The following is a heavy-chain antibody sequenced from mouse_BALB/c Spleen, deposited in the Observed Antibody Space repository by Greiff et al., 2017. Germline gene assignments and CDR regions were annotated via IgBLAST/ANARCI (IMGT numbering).Heavy chain of an antibody. V-gene: IGHV5-12-1*01. CDR1: GFAFSSYD. CDR3: AGTGFYAMDY. CDR2: ISSGGGST. Sequence: EVKLMESGGGLVKPGGSLKLSCAASGFAFSSYDMSWVRQTPEKRLEWVAYISSGGGSTYYPDTVRGRFTISRDNAKNTLYLQMSSLKSEDTAMYYCAGTGFYAMDYWGQGTSVTVSS. D-gene: IGHD4-1*01. J-gene: IGHJ4*01.